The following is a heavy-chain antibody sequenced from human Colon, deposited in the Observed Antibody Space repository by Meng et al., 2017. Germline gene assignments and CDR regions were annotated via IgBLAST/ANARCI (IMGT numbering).Heavy chain of an antibody. Sequence: QVQLVQSGAELKTPGASVTVSCTTSGYTFTAYFIHWVRQAPGQGLEWMGWFNPNSGTTNYAQNFQGRVTMTRATSATTAYMELSSLRSDDTAMYYCARGLNPHWFDPWGQGTLVTVSS. CDR2: FNPNSGTT. D-gene: IGHD1-14*01. J-gene: IGHJ5*02. V-gene: IGHV1-2*02. CDR1: GYTFTAYF. CDR3: ARGLNPHWFDP.